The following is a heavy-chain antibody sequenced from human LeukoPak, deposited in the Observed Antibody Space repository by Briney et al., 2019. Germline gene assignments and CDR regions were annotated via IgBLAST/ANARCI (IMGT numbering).Heavy chain of an antibody. J-gene: IGHJ4*02. CDR1: GFTVTSNY. D-gene: IGHD6-13*01. CDR3: ARDLMGIAYRGAFYY. CDR2: ISWNSGSI. V-gene: IGHV3-9*01. Sequence: GGSLRLSCAASGFTVTSNYMNWVRQAPGKGLEWVSGISWNSGSIGYADSVKGRFTISRDNAKNSLYLQMNSLRAEDTAVYYCARDLMGIAYRGAFYYWGQGTLVTVSS.